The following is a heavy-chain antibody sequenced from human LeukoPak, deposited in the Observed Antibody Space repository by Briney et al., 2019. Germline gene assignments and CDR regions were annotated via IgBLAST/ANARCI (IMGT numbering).Heavy chain of an antibody. CDR2: INSNGGST. Sequence: GGSLRLSCVASGYTFSNYAMHWVRQTPGKGLEYVSGINSNGGSTQYASSVKGRFTISRDNSKDTLYLQMGSLRSEDMAVYYCARAPTVTAESAFGYWGQGTLVTVSS. CDR1: GYTFSNYA. J-gene: IGHJ4*02. D-gene: IGHD4-17*01. CDR3: ARAPTVTAESAFGY. V-gene: IGHV3-64*01.